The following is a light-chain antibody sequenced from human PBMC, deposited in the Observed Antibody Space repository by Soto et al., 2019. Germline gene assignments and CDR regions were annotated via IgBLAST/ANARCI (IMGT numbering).Light chain of an antibody. CDR1: QGISSY. Sequence: AIRMTQSPSSLSASTGDRVTITCRASQGISSYLAWYQQKPGKAPKLLIYAASTLQSGVPSRFSGSGSGTDFTLTISCLQSEDFATYYCQQYYSYPPTFGGETTVEIK. CDR2: AAS. CDR3: QQYYSYPPT. V-gene: IGKV1-8*01. J-gene: IGKJ4*01.